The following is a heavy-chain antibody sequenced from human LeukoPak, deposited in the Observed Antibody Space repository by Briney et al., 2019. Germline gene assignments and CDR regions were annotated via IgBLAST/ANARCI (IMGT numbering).Heavy chain of an antibody. CDR3: ARGGDAYNPFDY. D-gene: IGHD5-24*01. CDR1: GVIVSNYH. CDR2: IYSGGST. V-gene: IGHV3-66*02. Sequence: PGGSLRLSCAASGVIVSNYHMSWVLQAPGKGLEWVSVIYSGGSTYYADSVKGRFTISRDDSKNTLHLQMDSLRAEDTAVYYCARGGDAYNPFDYWGQGTLVAVSS. J-gene: IGHJ4*02.